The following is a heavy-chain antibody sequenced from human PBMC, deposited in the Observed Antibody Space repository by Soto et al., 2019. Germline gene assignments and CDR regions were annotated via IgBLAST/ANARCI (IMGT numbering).Heavy chain of an antibody. CDR3: ANVFWAGPAAKNYYYYMDV. V-gene: IGHV1-18*01. D-gene: IGHD2-2*01. J-gene: IGHJ6*03. CDR2: ISTYNGNT. CDR1: GYTFITYG. Sequence: ASVKVSCKASGYTFITYGVSWVQQAPGQGLDWLGWISTYNGNTRYAERLQGRVTMTTDTTTNTAYMELRNLRSDDTAVYYCANVFWAGPAAKNYYYYMDVWGKGTTVTV.